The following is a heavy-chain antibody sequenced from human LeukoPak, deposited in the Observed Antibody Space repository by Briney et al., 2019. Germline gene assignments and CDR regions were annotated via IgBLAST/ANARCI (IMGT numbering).Heavy chain of an antibody. Sequence: PGGSLRLSCAASGFTFSSYGMHWVRQAPGKGLEWVAVISYDGSNKYYADSVKGRFILSRDNAKNSLYLQMNSLRAEDTAVYYCARSNYCGGDCYHEYFQHWGQGTLVTVSS. CDR1: GFTFSSYG. J-gene: IGHJ1*01. CDR3: ARSNYCGGDCYHEYFQH. V-gene: IGHV3-30*03. D-gene: IGHD2-21*02. CDR2: ISYDGSNK.